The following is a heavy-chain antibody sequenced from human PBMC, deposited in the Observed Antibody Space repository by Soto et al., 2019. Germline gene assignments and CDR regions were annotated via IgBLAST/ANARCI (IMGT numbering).Heavy chain of an antibody. CDR1: GFTFSNSW. V-gene: IGHV3-7*05. J-gene: IGHJ4*01. Sequence: EVQLVESGGGLVQPGGSLRLSCAASGFTFSNSWMTWVRQAPGKGLEWVANIKEDGGERNYVDSLKGRFTISRDNAKNSLYLQMNSLRAEDTDVYYCARAGSENDNWGQGTLVTVSS. D-gene: IGHD3-10*01. CDR3: ARAGSENDN. CDR2: IKEDGGER.